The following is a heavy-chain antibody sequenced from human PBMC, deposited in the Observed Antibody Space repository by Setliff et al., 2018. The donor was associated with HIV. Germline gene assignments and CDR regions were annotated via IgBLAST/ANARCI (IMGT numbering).Heavy chain of an antibody. V-gene: IGHV4-39*02. J-gene: IGHJ4*02. CDR3: ARDGGSSGWYFVLGYSDY. D-gene: IGHD6-19*01. CDR2: VYYTGST. CDR1: GGSTDSGSYY. Sequence: SETLSLTCTVSGGSTDSGSYYWAWIRQPPGKGLEWIGSVYYTGSTYYNPSLKSRVTISIDTSKNQFSLKLNSVTAADTAMYYCARDGGSSGWYFVLGYSDYWGPGTLGTAPQ.